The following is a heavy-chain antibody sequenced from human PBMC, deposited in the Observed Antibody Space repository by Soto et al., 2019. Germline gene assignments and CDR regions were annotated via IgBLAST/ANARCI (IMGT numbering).Heavy chain of an antibody. Sequence: GGSLRLSCAASGFTFSSYSMNWVRQAPGKGLEWVSYISSSSSTIYYADSVKGRFTISRDNAKNSLYLQMNSLRDEDTAVYYCARVQQQLATANYYYYGMDVWGQGTTVTVS. CDR3: ARVQQQLATANYYYYGMDV. D-gene: IGHD6-13*01. CDR1: GFTFSSYS. J-gene: IGHJ6*02. CDR2: ISSSSSTI. V-gene: IGHV3-48*02.